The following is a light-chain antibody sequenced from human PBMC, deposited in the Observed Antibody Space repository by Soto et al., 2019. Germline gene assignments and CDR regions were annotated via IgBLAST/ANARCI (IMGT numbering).Light chain of an antibody. CDR2: GIS. Sequence: EIVMTQSPATLSVSPGERPTLSCRASQSVNSNYLAWYQQKHGQAPRXXIYGISKRATDIPDRFSGSGSGTELTITISSLQPEDFATYDCQQHGQWPITFGQGTRLEIK. CDR3: QQHGQWPIT. CDR1: QSVNSN. V-gene: IGKV3D-15*01. J-gene: IGKJ5*01.